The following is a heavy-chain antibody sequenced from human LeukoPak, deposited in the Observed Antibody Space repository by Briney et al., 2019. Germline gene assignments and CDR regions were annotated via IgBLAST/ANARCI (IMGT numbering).Heavy chain of an antibody. CDR1: GGSISSYY. J-gene: IGHJ4*02. CDR2: IYTSEST. V-gene: IGHV4-4*07. CDR3: ARDANPAYYYDSSGYYPQYYFGY. Sequence: SETLSLTRTVSGGSISSYYWSWIRQPAGKGLEWIGRIYTSESTNYNPSLKSRVTMSVDTSKNQFSLKLSSVTAADTAVYYCARDANPAYYYDSSGYYPQYYFGYWGQGTLVTVSS. D-gene: IGHD3-22*01.